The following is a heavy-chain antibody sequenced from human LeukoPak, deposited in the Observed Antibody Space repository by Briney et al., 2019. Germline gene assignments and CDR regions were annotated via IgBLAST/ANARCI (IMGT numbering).Heavy chain of an antibody. J-gene: IGHJ4*02. D-gene: IGHD4/OR15-4a*01. V-gene: IGHV4-4*02. CDR2: IYHSGST. Sequence: SETLSLTCAVSGVSISSSNWWSWVRQPPGKGLEWIGEIYHSGSTNYNPSLRSRVTISVDKSKNQFSLKLSSVTAADTAAYYCASKDDYYFNYWGQGTLVTVSS. CDR3: ASKDDYYFNY. CDR1: GVSISSSNW.